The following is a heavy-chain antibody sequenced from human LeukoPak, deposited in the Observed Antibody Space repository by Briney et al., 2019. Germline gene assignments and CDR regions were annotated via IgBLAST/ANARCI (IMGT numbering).Heavy chain of an antibody. J-gene: IGHJ6*02. Sequence: ASVKVSCKASGYTFTSFDINWVRQATGQGLEWMGWMTPNSGNTGYAQKFQGRVTMTRNTSTGTAHMELSSLRSEDTAVYYCARGRGTGFYYYHYGMDVWGQGTTVTVSS. V-gene: IGHV1-8*01. CDR1: GYTFTSFD. D-gene: IGHD2/OR15-2a*01. CDR2: MTPNSGNT. CDR3: ARGRGTGFYYYHYGMDV.